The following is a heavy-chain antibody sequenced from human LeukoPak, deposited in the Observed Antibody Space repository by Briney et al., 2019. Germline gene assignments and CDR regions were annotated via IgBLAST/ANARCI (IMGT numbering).Heavy chain of an antibody. D-gene: IGHD6-19*01. CDR1: GFTFSNAW. J-gene: IGHJ4*02. CDR3: TTGVTLAGAFDY. CDR2: IKTKSHGGTT. V-gene: IGHV3-15*01. Sequence: GGSLRLSCAASGFTFSNAWMSWVRQAPGNGLGWVGRIKTKSHGGTTDYAAPVKGRFTISRDDSKNTLYLQMNSLKTEDTAVYYCTTGVTLAGAFDYWGQGTLVTVSS.